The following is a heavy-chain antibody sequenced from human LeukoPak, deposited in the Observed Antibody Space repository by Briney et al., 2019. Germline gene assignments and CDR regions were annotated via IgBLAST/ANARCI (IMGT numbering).Heavy chain of an antibody. CDR3: ARHWGDYGGTTDY. CDR2: INHSGRT. D-gene: IGHD4-23*01. V-gene: IGHV4-38-2*02. CDR1: GYSISSGYY. Sequence: SETLSLTCTVSGYSISSGYYWGWIRQPPGKGLEWIGTINHSGRTFYNPSLKIRVTISVDTSKNQFALKLSSVTAAARAVYYCARHWGDYGGTTDYWGQGTLVTVSS. J-gene: IGHJ4*02.